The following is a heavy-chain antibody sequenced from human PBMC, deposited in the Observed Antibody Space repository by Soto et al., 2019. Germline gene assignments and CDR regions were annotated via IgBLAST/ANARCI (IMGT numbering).Heavy chain of an antibody. CDR3: ASQKDREAAAFDY. CDR1: GGSISSSSYY. Sequence: SETLSLTCTVSGGSISSSSYYWGWIRQPPGKGLEWIGSIYYSGSTYYNPSLKRRVTISVDTPKNQFSLKLSSVTAADTAVYYCASQKDREAAAFDYWGQGTLVTVSS. D-gene: IGHD6-13*01. J-gene: IGHJ4*02. V-gene: IGHV4-39*01. CDR2: IYYSGST.